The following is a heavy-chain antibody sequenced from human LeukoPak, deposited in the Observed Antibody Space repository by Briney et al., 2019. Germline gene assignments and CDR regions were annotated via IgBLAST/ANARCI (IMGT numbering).Heavy chain of an antibody. Sequence: SVKVSCKASGGTFSGYAISWVRQAPGQGLEWMGGIIPLFGTANYAQKFQGRVTITTDESTSTAYMELSSLRSEDTAVYYCASTASSSTYYYYDMDVWGKGTTVTVSS. J-gene: IGHJ6*03. D-gene: IGHD6-6*01. CDR2: IIPLFGTA. V-gene: IGHV1-69*05. CDR3: ASTASSSTYYYYDMDV. CDR1: GGTFSGYA.